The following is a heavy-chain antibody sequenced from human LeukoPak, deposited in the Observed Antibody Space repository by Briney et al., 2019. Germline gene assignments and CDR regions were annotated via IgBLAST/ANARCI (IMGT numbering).Heavy chain of an antibody. V-gene: IGHV1-2*02. J-gene: IGHJ4*02. CDR2: INPNGGGT. CDR3: ARPARHYDILTGYPQYYFDY. Sequence: GASVKVSCKASGYTFTGYYMHWVRQAPGQGLEWMGWINPNGGGTNYAQKFQGRVTMTRDTSISTAYMELSRLRSDDTAVYYCARPARHYDILTGYPQYYFDYWGQGTLVTVSS. D-gene: IGHD3-9*01. CDR1: GYTFTGYY.